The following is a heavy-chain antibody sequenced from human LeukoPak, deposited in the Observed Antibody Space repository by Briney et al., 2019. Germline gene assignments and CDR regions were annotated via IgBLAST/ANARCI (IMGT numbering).Heavy chain of an antibody. CDR3: ARGESFYYYYMDV. V-gene: IGHV4-59*01. Sequence: PSETLSLTCTASGASMSSFYWTWIRQPPGKGLEWIGLIYGNGTTYYNPSLKSRVTISVDTSNNQFSLKLRSVTAADTAVYYCARGESFYYYYMDVWGKGTTVTVSS. CDR1: GASMSSFY. CDR2: IYGNGTT. J-gene: IGHJ6*03.